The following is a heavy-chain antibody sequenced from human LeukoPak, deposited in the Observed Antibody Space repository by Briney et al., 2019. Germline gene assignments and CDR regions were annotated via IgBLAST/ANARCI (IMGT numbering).Heavy chain of an antibody. CDR1: GFTFSIFD. Sequence: GCLRLSCVPSGFTFSIFDMHWVRPPTEEGLGWVSTIGTASDTYYPGSVEGRFTLSRDNAKNSLYLQMNSLTAGDTAVYYCARGPPRGKYYYMDVWGKGTTVTVSS. J-gene: IGHJ6*03. D-gene: IGHD1-1*01. V-gene: IGHV3-13*01. CDR3: ARGPPRGKYYYMDV. CDR2: IGTASDT.